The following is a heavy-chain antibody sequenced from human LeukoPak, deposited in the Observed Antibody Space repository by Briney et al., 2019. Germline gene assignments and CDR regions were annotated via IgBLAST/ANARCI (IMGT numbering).Heavy chain of an antibody. CDR2: ISGDGGST. V-gene: IGHV3-43*02. CDR3: AKGDPGYSSGWYWFDP. D-gene: IGHD6-19*01. Sequence: GGSLRLSCAASGFTFDDYAMHWVRQAPGKGLEWVSLISGDGGSTYYADSVKGQFTISRDNSKNSLYLQMNSLRTEDTALYYCAKGDPGYSSGWYWFDPWGQGTLVTVSS. CDR1: GFTFDDYA. J-gene: IGHJ5*02.